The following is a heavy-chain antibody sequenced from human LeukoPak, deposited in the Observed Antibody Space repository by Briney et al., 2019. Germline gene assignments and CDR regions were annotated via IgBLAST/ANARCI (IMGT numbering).Heavy chain of an antibody. D-gene: IGHD6-19*01. CDR2: ISAYNGNT. Sequence: ASVKVSCRASGYTFTSYGISWVRQAPGQGLEWMGWISAYNGNTNYAQKVQGRVTMTTATSTSTAYMELRSLRSDDTAVYYCAIAVAGPKYYFDYWGQGTLVTVSS. V-gene: IGHV1-18*01. CDR1: GYTFTSYG. CDR3: AIAVAGPKYYFDY. J-gene: IGHJ4*02.